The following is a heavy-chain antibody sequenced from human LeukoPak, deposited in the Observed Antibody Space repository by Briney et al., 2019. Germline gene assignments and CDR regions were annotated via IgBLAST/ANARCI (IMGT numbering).Heavy chain of an antibody. Sequence: GGSLRLSCAASGFTFIDYGINWVRQAPGKGLEWVSYISSSDSTIYYADSVKGRFTISRDNAKNSLYLQMNSLRAEDTAVYYCARDYGGSSPFDYWGQGTLVTVSS. CDR2: ISSSDSTI. D-gene: IGHD4-23*01. CDR1: GFTFIDYG. CDR3: ARDYGGSSPFDY. V-gene: IGHV3-48*03. J-gene: IGHJ4*02.